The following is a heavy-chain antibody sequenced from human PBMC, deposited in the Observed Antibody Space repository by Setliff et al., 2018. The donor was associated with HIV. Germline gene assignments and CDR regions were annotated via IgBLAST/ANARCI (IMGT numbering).Heavy chain of an antibody. Sequence: KTSETLSLTCAVSGGSISSSNWWSWVRQPPGKGLEWIGIMNSKGESFYNASFTNGVLISIDKSKNRFSLTMTSVTAADTAVYYCARHRQISDWFDPWGQGILVTVSS. J-gene: IGHJ5*02. CDR1: GGSISSSNW. V-gene: IGHV4-4*02. D-gene: IGHD3-10*01. CDR3: ARHRQISDWFDP. CDR2: MNSKGES.